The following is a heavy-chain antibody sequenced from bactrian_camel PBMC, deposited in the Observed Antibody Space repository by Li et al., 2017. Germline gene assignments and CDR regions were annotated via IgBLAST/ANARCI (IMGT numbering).Heavy chain of an antibody. CDR3: ARDRRGRSRGEGKFLGAGY. J-gene: IGHJ6*01. CDR2: IDVNGKT. CDR1: GGIFTNNC. D-gene: IGHD5*01. Sequence: HVQLVESGGGSVQAGGSLRLSCVASGGIFTNNCMGRFRQAPGKEREGVAAIDVNGKTTYADFVKGRFTISRDNEKNMLYLQMNNLKTEDTAMYYCARDRRGRSRGEGKFLGAGYWGKGTQVTVS. V-gene: IGHV3S53*01.